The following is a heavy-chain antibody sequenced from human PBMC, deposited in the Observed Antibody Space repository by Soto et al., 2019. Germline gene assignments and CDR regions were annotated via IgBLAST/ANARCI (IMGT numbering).Heavy chain of an antibody. V-gene: IGHV4-59*08. CDR3: ARLDWNDVWFDP. J-gene: IGHJ5*02. Sequence: SEALSLTCTVSGDSIISDYWSWILQSPWKGLEWIANVYSSGTTNYNPSLKSRVTISVDMSKNQFSLKLSSVTAADTAVYYCARLDWNDVWFDPWGQGTLVTVSS. CDR1: GDSIISDY. D-gene: IGHD1-1*01. CDR2: VYSSGTT.